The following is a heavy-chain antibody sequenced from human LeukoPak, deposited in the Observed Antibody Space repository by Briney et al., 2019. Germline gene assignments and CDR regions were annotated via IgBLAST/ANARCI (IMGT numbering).Heavy chain of an antibody. CDR2: VYHTGHT. CDR3: ARHRFGHLFDY. D-gene: IGHD3-16*01. V-gene: IGHV4-59*01. Sequence: SETLSLTCTVSGDSISGYYWSWLRQPPGKGLEWIGYVYHTGHTHYSPSLKSRVTVSLDTSRNQVSLILSSVTAADTAVYYCARHRFGHLFDYWGQGTLVFASS. J-gene: IGHJ4*02. CDR1: GDSISGYY.